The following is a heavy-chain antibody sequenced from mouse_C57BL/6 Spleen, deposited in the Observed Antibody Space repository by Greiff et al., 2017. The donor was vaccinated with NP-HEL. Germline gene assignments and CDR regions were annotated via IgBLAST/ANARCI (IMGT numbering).Heavy chain of an antibody. D-gene: IGHD2-13*01. CDR2: IYPSDSET. CDR1: GYTFTSYW. J-gene: IGHJ1*03. Sequence: QVQLKQPGAELVRPGSSVKLSCKASGYTFTSYWMDWVKQRPGQGLEWIGNIYPSDSETHYNQKFKDKATLTVDKSSSTAYMQLSSLTSEDSAVYYCARDYGDYVWGTGTTVTVSS. V-gene: IGHV1-61*01. CDR3: ARDYGDYV.